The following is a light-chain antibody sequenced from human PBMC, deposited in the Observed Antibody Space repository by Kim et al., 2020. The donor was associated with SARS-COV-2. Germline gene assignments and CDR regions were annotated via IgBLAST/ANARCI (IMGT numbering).Light chain of an antibody. CDR1: QSVSGD. V-gene: IGKV3-11*01. CDR2: DAS. CDR3: QQTTDWPPLT. Sequence: PGDSATLSCRASQSVSGDLAWYQQRSGQAPRLLIYDASKRATGVPGRFSGSGSETDFTLTISRLEPEDFAVYYCQQTTDWPPLTFGGGTKVDIK. J-gene: IGKJ4*01.